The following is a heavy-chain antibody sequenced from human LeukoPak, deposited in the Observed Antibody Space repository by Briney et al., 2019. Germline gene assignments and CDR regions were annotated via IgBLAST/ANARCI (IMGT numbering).Heavy chain of an antibody. CDR1: GGSFSGYY. D-gene: IGHD3-10*01. V-gene: IGHV4-34*01. J-gene: IGHJ5*02. CDR2: INHSGST. CDR3: ARVMAMVRGVTKYNWFDP. Sequence: PPETLSLTCAVYGGSFSGYYWSWIRQPPGKGLEWIGEINHSGSTNYNPSLKSRVTISVDTSKNQFSLKLSSVTAADTAVYYCARVMAMVRGVTKYNWFDPWGQGTLVIVSS.